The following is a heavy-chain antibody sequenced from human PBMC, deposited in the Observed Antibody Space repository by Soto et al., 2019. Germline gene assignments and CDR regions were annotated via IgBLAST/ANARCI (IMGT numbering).Heavy chain of an antibody. J-gene: IGHJ5*02. CDR1: GGSITSSSHF. CDR2: IYFTGNT. D-gene: IGHD6-25*01. Sequence: SETLSLTCTVSGGSITSSSHFWGWVRQPPGKGLEWIGTIYFTGNTDYTPSLKSRLTMSIDTSTDEFSLRLNPVTAADTAVYYCAGQNFTIAAATYGRSNWFDPWGPGTLVTVSS. CDR3: AGQNFTIAAATYGRSNWFDP. V-gene: IGHV4-39*01.